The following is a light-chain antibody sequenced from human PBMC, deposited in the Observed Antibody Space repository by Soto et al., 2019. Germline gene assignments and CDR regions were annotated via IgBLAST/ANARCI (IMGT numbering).Light chain of an antibody. V-gene: IGKV3-11*01. Sequence: EIVLTQSPATLSLSPGERATLSCRASQRVSSFLAWYQQKPGQAPRLLIYDASNRATGIPARFSGSGSGTDFTLTISSLESEDFAVYYCQQRSNWLWTFDQGTKVEIK. CDR2: DAS. J-gene: IGKJ1*01. CDR1: QRVSSF. CDR3: QQRSNWLWT.